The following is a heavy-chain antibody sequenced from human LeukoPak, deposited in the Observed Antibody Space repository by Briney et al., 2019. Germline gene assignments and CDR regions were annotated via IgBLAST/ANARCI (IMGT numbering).Heavy chain of an antibody. Sequence: GGSLRLSCAASGFTFSSYGMHWVRQAPGKGLEWVAVIWYDGSNKYYADSVKGRFTISRDNSKNTLYLQMNSLGAEDTAVYYCARDVDCSSTSCPAPDYWGQGTLVTVSS. CDR2: IWYDGSNK. D-gene: IGHD2-2*01. V-gene: IGHV3-33*01. CDR1: GFTFSSYG. J-gene: IGHJ4*02. CDR3: ARDVDCSSTSCPAPDY.